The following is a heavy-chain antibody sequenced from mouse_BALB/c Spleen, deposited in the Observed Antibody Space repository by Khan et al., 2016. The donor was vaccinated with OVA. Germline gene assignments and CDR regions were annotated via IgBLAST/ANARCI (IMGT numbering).Heavy chain of an antibody. V-gene: IGHV5-6-5*01. CDR2: ISSGGST. CDR3: ARGMVTHYYAMDY. Sequence: KLVESGGGLVKPGGSLKLSCAASGFTFSSYAMSWVRQTPEKRLEWVASISSGGSTYYPDSVKGRFTISRDNARNILYLQMSSLRSEDTAIYYCARGMVTHYYAMDYWGQGTSVTVSS. CDR1: GFTFSSYA. J-gene: IGHJ4*01. D-gene: IGHD2-1*01.